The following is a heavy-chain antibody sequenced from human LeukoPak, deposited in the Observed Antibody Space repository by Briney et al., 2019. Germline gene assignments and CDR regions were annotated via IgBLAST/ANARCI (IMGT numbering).Heavy chain of an antibody. J-gene: IGHJ4*02. V-gene: IGHV3-23*01. CDR3: ASADGSGYRYY. Sequence: GGSLRLSCAASGLTFSSYAMSWVRQAPGKGLEWVSGIRGSGGRTYYADSVKGRFTISRDNSKNTLYLQMNSLRAEDTAIYYCASADGSGYRYYWGQGTLVTVSS. CDR1: GLTFSSYA. D-gene: IGHD3-22*01. CDR2: IRGSGGRT.